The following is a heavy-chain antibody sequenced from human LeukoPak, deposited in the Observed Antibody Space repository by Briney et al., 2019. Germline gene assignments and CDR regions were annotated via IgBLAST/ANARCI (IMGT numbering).Heavy chain of an antibody. Sequence: SETLSLTCGVSGGTITNTNYWTWVRHPPGKGLEWIGDVNLQGSTYYNPSLMGRVTISVDTSKNKFSLQLSSVTAADTAVFYCASRSSIRSGYQHTLYSLETCGQGTLVTVSS. D-gene: IGHD3-3*01. J-gene: IGHJ5*02. CDR3: ASRSSIRSGYQHTLYSLET. V-gene: IGHV4-4*02. CDR2: VNLQGST. CDR1: GGTITNTNY.